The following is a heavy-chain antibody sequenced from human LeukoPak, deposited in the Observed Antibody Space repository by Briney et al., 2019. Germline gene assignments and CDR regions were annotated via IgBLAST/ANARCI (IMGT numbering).Heavy chain of an antibody. V-gene: IGHV4-34*01. CDR1: GGSFSGYY. CDR2: INHSGST. J-gene: IGHJ6*04. D-gene: IGHD2-2*01. CDR3: ARGRSSYQLLSYYYYGMDV. Sequence: SETLSLTCAVYGGSFSGYYRSWIRQPPGKGLEWIGEINHSGSTNYNPSLKSRVTISVDTSKNQFSLKLSSVTAADTAVYYCARGRSSYQLLSYYYYGMDVWGKGTTVTVSS.